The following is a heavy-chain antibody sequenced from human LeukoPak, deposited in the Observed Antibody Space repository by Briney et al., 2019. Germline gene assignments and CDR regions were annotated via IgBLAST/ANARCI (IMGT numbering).Heavy chain of an antibody. D-gene: IGHD2-2*01. Sequence: GGFLRLSCVASRFTLSSYWMNWVRHAPGKGLVWVARTNSDESYTDYADSVKGRFIISRDNAKNTLYLQMNSLRAEDTAMYFCARVRCIGTSCSRGMDVWGQGTTVTVSS. CDR1: RFTLSSYW. CDR2: TNSDESYT. V-gene: IGHV3-74*01. J-gene: IGHJ6*02. CDR3: ARVRCIGTSCSRGMDV.